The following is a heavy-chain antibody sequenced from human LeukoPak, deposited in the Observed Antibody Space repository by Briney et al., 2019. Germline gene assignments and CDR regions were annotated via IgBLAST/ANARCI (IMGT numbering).Heavy chain of an antibody. CDR3: AKYVDYDFWSGSPFDY. Sequence: GGSLRLSCAASGFTFSSFAMSWVRQAPGKGLEWVSAISGSGGSTYYADSVKGRFTISRDNSKNTLYLQMNSLRAEDTAVYYCAKYVDYDFWSGSPFDYWGQGTLVTVSS. D-gene: IGHD3-3*01. J-gene: IGHJ4*02. V-gene: IGHV3-23*01. CDR2: ISGSGGST. CDR1: GFTFSSFA.